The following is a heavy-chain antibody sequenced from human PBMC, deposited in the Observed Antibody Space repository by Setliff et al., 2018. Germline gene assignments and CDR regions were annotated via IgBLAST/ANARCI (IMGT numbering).Heavy chain of an antibody. CDR3: ARDRGGTNPWFDF. CDR1: GLTVSNDF. J-gene: IGHJ5*01. D-gene: IGHD3-10*01. V-gene: IGHV3-53*01. Sequence: GGSLRLSCVVSGLTVSNDFMGWVRQAPGKGLEWVSVIYNISETRYADSVKGRFTISRDKSKNTLYLHLSSLRVEDTATYYCARDRGGTNPWFDFWGQGTQVTAPQ. CDR2: IYNISET.